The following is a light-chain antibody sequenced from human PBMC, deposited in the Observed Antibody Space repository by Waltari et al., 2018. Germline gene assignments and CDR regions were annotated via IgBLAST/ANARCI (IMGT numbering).Light chain of an antibody. CDR2: EDN. CDR1: SSDVGSYNL. Sequence: QSALTQPASVSGSPGQSITISCTGTSSDVGSYNLVSWYQQHPGKAPKLMIYEDNKRPSGVSNRFSGSKVGNTASLTISGLQAEDEADYYCCSYAGSAIWVFGGGTKLTVL. CDR3: CSYAGSAIWV. V-gene: IGLV2-23*01. J-gene: IGLJ3*02.